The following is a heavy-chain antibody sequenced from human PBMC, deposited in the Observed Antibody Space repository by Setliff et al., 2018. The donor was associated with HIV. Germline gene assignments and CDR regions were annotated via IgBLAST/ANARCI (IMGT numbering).Heavy chain of an antibody. D-gene: IGHD3-22*01. J-gene: IGHJ6*02. CDR3: ARGDAIVIGSVYDMDV. V-gene: IGHV1-3*01. Sequence: ASVKVSCKASGYTFTNFAIHWVRRAPGQRLEWMGWIIADNGDTKYSQKFEGRVTITRDTSASTAYMELSSLRAEDTSVYYCARGDAIVIGSVYDMDVWGQGTPVTVSS. CDR1: GYTFTNFA. CDR2: IIADNGDT.